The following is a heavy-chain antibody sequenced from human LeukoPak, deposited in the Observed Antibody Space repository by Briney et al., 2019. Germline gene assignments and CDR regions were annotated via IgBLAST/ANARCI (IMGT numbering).Heavy chain of an antibody. CDR2: ISGSGGST. D-gene: IGHD3-3*01. Sequence: HPGGSLRLSCAASGFTFSSYAMSWVRQAPGKRLEWVSAISGSGGSTYYTDSVKGRFTISRDNSKNTLYLQMNSLRAEDTAVYYCAKDLDYDFWSGYPFFDYWGQGTLVTVSS. J-gene: IGHJ4*02. CDR3: AKDLDYDFWSGYPFFDY. CDR1: GFTFSSYA. V-gene: IGHV3-23*01.